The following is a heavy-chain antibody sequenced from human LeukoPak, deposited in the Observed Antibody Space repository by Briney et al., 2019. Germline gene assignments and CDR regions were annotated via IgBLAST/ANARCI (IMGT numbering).Heavy chain of an antibody. CDR2: IKEAGSVK. D-gene: IGHD6-19*01. Sequence: GGSLRLSCAASGFTFSSYWMSWLRQATGKGLEWVANIKEAGSVKFFVDSLKGRFTISRDNPTPSLYLQTHRLRAEDTAVYYCASFPTSPYSSGRYGTDVWGPGTTVTVSS. CDR3: ASFPTSPYSSGRYGTDV. V-gene: IGHV3-7*01. J-gene: IGHJ6*02. CDR1: GFTFSSYW.